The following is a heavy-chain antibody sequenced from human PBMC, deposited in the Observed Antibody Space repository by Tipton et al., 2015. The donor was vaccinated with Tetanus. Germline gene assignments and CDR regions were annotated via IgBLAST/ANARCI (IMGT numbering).Heavy chain of an antibody. CDR1: GGSISSGGYY. J-gene: IGHJ4*02. CDR2: IYYSGST. D-gene: IGHD1-1*01. CDR3: ARVQARGARGWNDFDY. V-gene: IGHV4-31*03. Sequence: TLSLTCTVSGGSISSGGYYWSWIRQHPGKGLEWIGDIYYSGSTYYNPSLKSRVTITVDTSKNQFYLKLNSVTAADTAVYYCARVQARGARGWNDFDYWGQGTLVTVSS.